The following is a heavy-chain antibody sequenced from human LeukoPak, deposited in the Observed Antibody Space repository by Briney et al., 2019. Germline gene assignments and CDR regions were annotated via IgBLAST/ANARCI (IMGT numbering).Heavy chain of an antibody. J-gene: IGHJ6*02. CDR3: ARVGIRYYYGMDV. CDR1: GHTFRNYE. V-gene: IGHV3-48*03. CDR2: ISSSGGTI. D-gene: IGHD5-18*01. Sequence: GGTLRLSCVASGHTFRNYERNWIRQAPGKGLEWVSHISSSGGTIYYADSVKGRFTISRDNAKNSLYLQMNSLRVEDTAVYFCARVGIRYYYGMDVWGQGTTVTVS.